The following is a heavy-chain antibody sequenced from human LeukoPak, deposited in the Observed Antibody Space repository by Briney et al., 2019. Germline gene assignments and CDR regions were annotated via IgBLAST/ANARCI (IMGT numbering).Heavy chain of an antibody. J-gene: IGHJ4*02. CDR3: ARDSDWAFDY. CDR1: GFTFNTYS. D-gene: IGHD3-9*01. V-gene: IGHV3-48*01. CDR2: VKSGNYDT. Sequence: PPGGSLRLSCAASGFTFNTYSMNWVRQAPGKGLEWLSYVKSGNYDTQYADSVTGRFTVSRDSATNSLYLQMNDLKAEDTAVYYCARDSDWAFDYWGQGSLVTVSS.